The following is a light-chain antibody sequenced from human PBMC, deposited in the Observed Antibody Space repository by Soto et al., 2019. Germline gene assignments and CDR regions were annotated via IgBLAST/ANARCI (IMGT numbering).Light chain of an antibody. CDR2: EVS. CDR3: SSLTRSDTWV. J-gene: IGLJ3*02. V-gene: IGLV2-14*02. Sequence: QSALTQPASVSGSPGQSFTISCTGGSSDVGSYNRVSWYRQHPGKAPQLMIYEVSNRPSGVSNRFSGSKSGNTASLTISGLQAEDEADYFCSSLTRSDTWVIGGGTKLTVL. CDR1: SSDVGSYNR.